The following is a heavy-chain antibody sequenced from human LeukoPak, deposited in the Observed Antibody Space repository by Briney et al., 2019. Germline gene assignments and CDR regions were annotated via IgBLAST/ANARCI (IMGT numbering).Heavy chain of an antibody. J-gene: IGHJ4*02. CDR3: ASSGSYRFDY. CDR2: ISTSGSAM. V-gene: IGHV3-48*02. Sequence: GGSLRLSCAASGFTFSRYTMNWVRQAPGKGLEWVSHISTSGSAMYYADSVKGRFTISRDNAKDSLYLQMNGLRDEDTAVYYRASSGSYRFDYWGQGTLVTVSS. CDR1: GFTFSRYT. D-gene: IGHD1-26*01.